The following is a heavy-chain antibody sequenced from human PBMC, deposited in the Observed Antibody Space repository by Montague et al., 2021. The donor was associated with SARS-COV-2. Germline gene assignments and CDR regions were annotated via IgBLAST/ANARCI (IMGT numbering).Heavy chain of an antibody. V-gene: IGHV2-70*01. Sequence: VKPTQTLPLTCTFSGFSLSTSGMCVSWIRQPPGKALEWLALIDWDYNKYYSTSLKTRLTISKDTSKNQVVLTMTNMDPVDTATYYCARMDILTGYYAYGMDVWGQGTTVTVSS. CDR1: GFSLSTSGMC. CDR3: ARMDILTGYYAYGMDV. J-gene: IGHJ6*02. D-gene: IGHD3-9*01. CDR2: IDWDYNK.